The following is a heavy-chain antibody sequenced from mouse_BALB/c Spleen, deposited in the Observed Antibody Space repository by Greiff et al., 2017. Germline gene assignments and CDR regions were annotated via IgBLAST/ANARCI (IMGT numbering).Heavy chain of an antibody. D-gene: IGHD3-2*01. Sequence: QSGPGLVKPSQSLSLTCTVTGYSITSDYAWNWIRQFPGNKLEWMGYISYSGSTSYNPSLKSRISITRDTSKNQFFLQLNSVTTEDTATYYCARRGVDSSGYYAMDYWGQGTSVTVSS. V-gene: IGHV3-2*02. CDR3: ARRGVDSSGYYAMDY. CDR2: ISYSGST. J-gene: IGHJ4*01. CDR1: GYSITSDYA.